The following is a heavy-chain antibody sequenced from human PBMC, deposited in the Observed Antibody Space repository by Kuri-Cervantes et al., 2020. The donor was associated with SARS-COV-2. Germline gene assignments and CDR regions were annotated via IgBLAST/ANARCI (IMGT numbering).Heavy chain of an antibody. CDR2: IYYSGST. Sequence: GSLRLSCTVSGGSISSYYWSWIRQPPGKGLEWIGYIYYSGSTYYNPSLKSRVTISVDTSKNQFSLKLSSVTAADTAVYYCARPKSNSRYGIGAFDIWGQGTMVTVSS. D-gene: IGHD5-24*01. CDR3: ARPKSNSRYGIGAFDI. CDR1: GGSISSYY. V-gene: IGHV4-59*08. J-gene: IGHJ3*02.